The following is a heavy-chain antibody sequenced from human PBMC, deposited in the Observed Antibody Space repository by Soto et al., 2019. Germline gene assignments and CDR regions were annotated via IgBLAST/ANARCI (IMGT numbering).Heavy chain of an antibody. V-gene: IGHV4-61*08. CDR2: TYYNGDT. CDR1: DDSFRGAEYY. Sequence: LSLTCTVSDDSFRGAEYYWSWIRQPLGKGPEWIGYTYYNGDTKYNPALRSRVTMSEDTSKNQFSLRLSSVTAADTAVYFCARGPAYIDGWRTFDLWGRGILVTVSS. J-gene: IGHJ4*02. CDR3: ARGPAYIDGWRTFDL. D-gene: IGHD6-19*01.